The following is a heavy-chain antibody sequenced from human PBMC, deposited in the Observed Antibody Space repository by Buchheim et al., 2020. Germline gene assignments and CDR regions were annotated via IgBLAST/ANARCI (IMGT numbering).Heavy chain of an antibody. J-gene: IGHJ6*02. CDR2: ISYDGSNK. CDR3: AKAPYYDFWSGYFRGVDSPYYYYGMDV. CDR1: GFTFSSYG. D-gene: IGHD3-3*01. Sequence: QVQLVESGGGVVQPGRSLRLSCAASGFTFSSYGMHWVRQAPGKGLEWVAVISYDGSNKYYADSVKGRFTISRDNSKNTLYLQMNSLRAEDTAVYYCAKAPYYDFWSGYFRGVDSPYYYYGMDVWGQGTT. V-gene: IGHV3-30*18.